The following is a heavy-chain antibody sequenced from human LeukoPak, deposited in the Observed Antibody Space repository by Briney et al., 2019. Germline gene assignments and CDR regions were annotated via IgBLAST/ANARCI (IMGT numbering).Heavy chain of an antibody. D-gene: IGHD3-10*01. CDR1: RFTFSDAW. Sequence: PGGSLRLSCAGSRFTFSDAWVTWVRQAPGKGLEWVGRIQSKTDGGTTEYAAPVKGRFTISRDDSTNTLYLQMNSLKTEDTGVYYCAAGGRVWGQGTTVTVSS. CDR3: AAGGRV. J-gene: IGHJ6*02. CDR2: IQSKTDGGTT. V-gene: IGHV3-15*01.